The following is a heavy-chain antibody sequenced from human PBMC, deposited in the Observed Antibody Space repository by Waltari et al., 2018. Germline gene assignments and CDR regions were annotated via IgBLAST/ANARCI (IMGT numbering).Heavy chain of an antibody. D-gene: IGHD3-3*01. CDR1: GDSISGSRNY. CDR2: IYYSGTT. CDR3: ARQLRFVDWIPRYFDS. Sequence: QMELQESGPRLVKPSETLSLTCNVSGDSISGSRNYWAWLRQPPGKNLQWIGSIYYSGTTYYNPSLKGRVSISVDTSRNQFSLNVNSVTAADTGIYYCARQLRFVDWIPRYFDSWGRGTLATVSS. V-gene: IGHV4-39*01. J-gene: IGHJ4*02.